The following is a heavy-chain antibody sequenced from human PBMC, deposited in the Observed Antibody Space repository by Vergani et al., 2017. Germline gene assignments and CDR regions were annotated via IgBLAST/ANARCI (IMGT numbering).Heavy chain of an antibody. V-gene: IGHV3-23*01. D-gene: IGHD6-13*01. CDR2: IKNTGDST. CDR1: GFTFSSHA. Sequence: EVQLLQSEGAVVQPGGSLRLSCVASGFTFSSHAMSWVRQGHGQGLEWVSSIKNTGDSTHYADSVKGRFTISRDNSKNTLYLQMNSLRVEDTAVYYCARGTYSSSWEYYYYYYGMDVWGQGP. J-gene: IGHJ6*02. CDR3: ARGTYSSSWEYYYYYYGMDV.